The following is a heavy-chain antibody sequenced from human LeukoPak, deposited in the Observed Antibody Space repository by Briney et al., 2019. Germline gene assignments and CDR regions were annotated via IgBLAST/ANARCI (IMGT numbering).Heavy chain of an antibody. J-gene: IGHJ6*03. V-gene: IGHV6-1*01. CDR2: TYYRSKWYN. Sequence: SQTLSLTCAISGDSVSSNSAAWNWIRQSPSRGLEWLGRTYYRSKWYNDYAVSVKSRITINPDTSKNQFSLQLNSLTPEDTAVYYCARDGLSGSYPYYYYMDVWGKGTTVTVSS. CDR3: ARDGLSGSYPYYYYMDV. CDR1: GDSVSSNSAA. D-gene: IGHD1-26*01.